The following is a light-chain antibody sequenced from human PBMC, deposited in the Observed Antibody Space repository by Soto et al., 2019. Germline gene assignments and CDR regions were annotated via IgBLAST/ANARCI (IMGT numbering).Light chain of an antibody. Sequence: QSALTQPASVFGSPGQSITFSCTGTSSDVGGYNFVSWYQQHPGKAPKLMIYEVSSRPSGVSNRFSGSKSGNTASLTISGLQPEDEADYYCSSYTPSTPVVFGTGTKLTVL. CDR3: SSYTPSTPVV. CDR2: EVS. V-gene: IGLV2-14*03. J-gene: IGLJ1*01. CDR1: SSDVGGYNF.